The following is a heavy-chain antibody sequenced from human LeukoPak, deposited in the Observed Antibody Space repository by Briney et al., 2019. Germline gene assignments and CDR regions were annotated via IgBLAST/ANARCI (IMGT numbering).Heavy chain of an antibody. CDR2: IGGSGGSA. D-gene: IGHD3-22*01. J-gene: IGHJ4*02. Sequence: GGSLRLSCAPSGFTFSSYAMRWVRQAPGEGLEWVSDIGGSGGSAFYADSVKGRFTISRDNSKTTQYLQMNSRRAEDTAVYYCAKERVSSGYFDYWGQGTLVTVSS. CDR3: AKERVSSGYFDY. V-gene: IGHV3-23*01. CDR1: GFTFSSYA.